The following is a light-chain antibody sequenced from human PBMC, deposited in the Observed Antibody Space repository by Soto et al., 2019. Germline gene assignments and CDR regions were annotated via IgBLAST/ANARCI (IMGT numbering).Light chain of an antibody. Sequence: EIVLTQSPGTLSLSPGERATLSCRASQSVRSVYLAWYQQKPGQAPRLLIYGGTSRATGIPDRFSGSGSGTDFTLTISRLEPEDFAVYYCQQYNFSPRTFGGGTKVEIK. CDR2: GGT. CDR3: QQYNFSPRT. V-gene: IGKV3-20*01. CDR1: QSVRSVY. J-gene: IGKJ4*01.